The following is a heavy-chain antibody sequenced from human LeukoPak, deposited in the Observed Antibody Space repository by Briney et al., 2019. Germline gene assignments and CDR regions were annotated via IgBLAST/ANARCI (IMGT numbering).Heavy chain of an antibody. CDR2: ISYDGSNK. J-gene: IGHJ6*02. CDR1: GFTFSSYA. CDR3: ARESSHYYGMDV. V-gene: IGHV3-30-3*01. Sequence: GPLSLSCAASGFTFSSYAMHWVRQAPGKGLEWVAVISYDGSNKYYADSVKGRFTISRDNSKNTLYLQMNSLRAEDTAVYYCARESSHYYGMDVWGQGTTVTVSS.